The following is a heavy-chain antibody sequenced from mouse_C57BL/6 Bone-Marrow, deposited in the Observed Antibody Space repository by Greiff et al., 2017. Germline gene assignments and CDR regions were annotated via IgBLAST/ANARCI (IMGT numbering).Heavy chain of an antibody. V-gene: IGHV2-9-1*01. J-gene: IGHJ2*01. CDR2: IWTGGGT. CDR3: ARNFGEYYGSSYFDY. Sequence: VQLQQSGPGLVAPSQSLSITCTVSRFSLTSSAISWVRQPPGKGLEWLGVIWTGGGTNYNSALKSRLSISKDNSKSQVFLKMNSLQTDDTARYYWARNFGEYYGSSYFDYWGQGTTLTVSS. D-gene: IGHD1-1*01. CDR1: RFSLTSSA.